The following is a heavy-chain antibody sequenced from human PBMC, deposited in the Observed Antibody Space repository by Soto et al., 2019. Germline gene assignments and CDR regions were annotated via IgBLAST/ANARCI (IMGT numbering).Heavy chain of an antibody. D-gene: IGHD2-15*01. J-gene: IGHJ5*02. CDR3: ARHGGYCSGGSCYSPWFDP. CDR2: IYYSGST. Sequence: SETLSLTCTVSGGSISSSSYYWGWIRQPPGKGLEWIGSIYYSGSTYYNPSLKSRVTISVDTSKNQFSLKLSSVTAADTAVYYCARHGGYCSGGSCYSPWFDPWGQGTLVTVSS. CDR1: GGSISSSSYY. V-gene: IGHV4-39*01.